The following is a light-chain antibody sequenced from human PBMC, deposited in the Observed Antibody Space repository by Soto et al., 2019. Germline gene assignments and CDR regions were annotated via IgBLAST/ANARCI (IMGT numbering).Light chain of an antibody. CDR2: GAS. Sequence: EIVMTQPPATLSLSPGEIATLSCRASQSVSSNLAWYQQKPGQAPRLLIYGASTRPPGIPGWLSGSGSGNEFTLTINRLQSEDFAVYYRQQYNNWPPLTFGGGTKVEIK. CDR3: QQYNNWPPLT. J-gene: IGKJ4*02. CDR1: QSVSSN. V-gene: IGKV3-15*01.